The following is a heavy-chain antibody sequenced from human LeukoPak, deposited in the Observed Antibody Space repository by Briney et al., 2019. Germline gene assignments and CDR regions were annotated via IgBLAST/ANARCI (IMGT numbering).Heavy chain of an antibody. V-gene: IGHV4-61*02. CDR2: IYTSGST. CDR3: ARDRIAAAGTGYYGMDV. Sequence: SETLSLTCTVSGGSISSGSYYWSWIRQPAGKGLEWIGRIYTSGSTNYNPSLKSRVTISVDTSKNQFSLKLSSVTAADTAVYYCARDRIAAAGTGYYGMDVWGQGTTVTVSS. CDR1: GGSISSGSYY. D-gene: IGHD6-13*01. J-gene: IGHJ6*02.